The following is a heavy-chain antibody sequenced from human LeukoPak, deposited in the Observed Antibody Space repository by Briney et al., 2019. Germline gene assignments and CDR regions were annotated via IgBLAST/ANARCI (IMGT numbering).Heavy chain of an antibody. Sequence: GASVKVSCKASGYAFSSYAISWVRQAPGQGLEWMGRIIPILGIANYAQKFQGRVTITADKSTSTAYMELSSLRSEDTAVYYCARPTETDGWKGFDPWGQGTLVTVSS. J-gene: IGHJ5*02. CDR3: ARPTETDGWKGFDP. D-gene: IGHD1-1*01. CDR2: IIPILGIA. CDR1: GYAFSSYA. V-gene: IGHV1-69*04.